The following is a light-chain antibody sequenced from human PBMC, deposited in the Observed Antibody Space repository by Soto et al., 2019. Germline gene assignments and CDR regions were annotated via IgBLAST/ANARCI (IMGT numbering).Light chain of an antibody. J-gene: IGKJ1*01. Sequence: EIVLTQSPATLSLSPGERATLSCRASQSVSSYLAWYQQKPGQAPRLLIYDASNRATGIPARFSGSGSGTDCPLTISSLEPEDFAVYYCQQRSNWPPTWTFGQGTKVEIK. CDR1: QSVSSY. CDR2: DAS. CDR3: QQRSNWPPTWT. V-gene: IGKV3-11*01.